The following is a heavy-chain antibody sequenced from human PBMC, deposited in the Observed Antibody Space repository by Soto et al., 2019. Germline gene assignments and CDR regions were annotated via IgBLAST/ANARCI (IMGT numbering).Heavy chain of an antibody. J-gene: IGHJ4*02. D-gene: IGHD3-9*01. Sequence: QVHLVESGGGVVQPGRSLRLSCVASNFTFSRYGMHWVRQAPGKGLEWVAVISFDGYNKYYADSVKGRFTISRDSSKNTLYLQMSSLGAEDTAVYYCAKPFREGLRYFDPVDFWGQGTLVTVSS. V-gene: IGHV3-30*18. CDR2: ISFDGYNK. CDR1: NFTFSRYG. CDR3: AKPFREGLRYFDPVDF.